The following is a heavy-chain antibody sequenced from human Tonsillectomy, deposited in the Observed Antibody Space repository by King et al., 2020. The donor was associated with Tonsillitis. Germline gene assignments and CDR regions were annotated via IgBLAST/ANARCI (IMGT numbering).Heavy chain of an antibody. D-gene: IGHD3-10*02. J-gene: IGHJ4*02. CDR2: INHSGST. V-gene: IGHV4-34*01. Sequence: HVQLPQWGAGLLKPSETLSLTCAVYGGSFSGFYWSWIRQPPGKGLEWIGEINHSGSTNYNPSLKSRVTISVDTSKNQFSLKLSSVTAADTAVYYCARVTRFGEFLIDYWGQGTLVTVSS. CDR1: GGSFSGFY. CDR3: ARVTRFGEFLIDY.